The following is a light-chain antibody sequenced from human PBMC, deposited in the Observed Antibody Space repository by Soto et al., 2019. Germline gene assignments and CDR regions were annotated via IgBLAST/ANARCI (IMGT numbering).Light chain of an antibody. CDR1: QTISSW. V-gene: IGKV1-5*03. J-gene: IGKJ1*01. CDR2: KAS. Sequence: DIQMTQSPSTLSGSVGDRVTITCRASQTISSWLAWYQQKPGRAPDLLIYKASSLESGVPSRFSGSGFGTEFSLTISGLQPDDFATYYCQQYNTYSGTFGQGTKVDIK. CDR3: QQYNTYSGT.